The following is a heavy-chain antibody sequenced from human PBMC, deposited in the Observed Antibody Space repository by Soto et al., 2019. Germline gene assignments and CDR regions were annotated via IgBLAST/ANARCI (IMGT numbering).Heavy chain of an antibody. CDR3: ARVFPAYCGGDCSYFDS. Sequence: PSETLSLTCTVSGGSISSSNWWNWVRQPPGKGLEWIGEIYHSGSTNYNPSLKSRVTISVDKSKNQFSLKLNSVTAADTAVYYCARVFPAYCGGDCSYFDSWGQGTLVTVSS. CDR1: GGSISSSNW. D-gene: IGHD2-21*02. CDR2: IYHSGST. V-gene: IGHV4-4*02. J-gene: IGHJ4*02.